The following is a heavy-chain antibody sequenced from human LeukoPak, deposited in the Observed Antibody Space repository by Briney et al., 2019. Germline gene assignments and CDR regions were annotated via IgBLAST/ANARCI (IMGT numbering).Heavy chain of an antibody. CDR3: ARTAVTPGSSDAFDI. J-gene: IGHJ3*02. CDR2: IYDGGST. D-gene: IGHD4-17*01. Sequence: GGSLRLSCAASGFTVSNNYMSWVRQAPGTGLEWVSIIYDGGSTHYADSVKGRFTISRDNSKNTLYLQMNSLRVEDTAVYYCARTAVTPGSSDAFDIWGRGTMVTVSS. V-gene: IGHV3-53*01. CDR1: GFTVSNNY.